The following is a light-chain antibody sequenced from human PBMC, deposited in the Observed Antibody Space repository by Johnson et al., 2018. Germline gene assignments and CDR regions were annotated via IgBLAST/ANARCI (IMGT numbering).Light chain of an antibody. CDR1: SSNIGNNY. CDR2: ENN. CDR3: GTWDSSLSDGNG. J-gene: IGLJ1*01. Sequence: VLTQPPSVSAAPGQKVTISCSGSSSNIGNNYVSWYQQLPGTAPKLLIYENNKRPSGIPYRFSGSKSGTSATLGITGLQTGDEADYYCGTWDSSLSDGNGFGTGTKVTVL. V-gene: IGLV1-51*02.